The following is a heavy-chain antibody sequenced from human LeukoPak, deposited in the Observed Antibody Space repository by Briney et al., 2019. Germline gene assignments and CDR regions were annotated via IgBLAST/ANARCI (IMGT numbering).Heavy chain of an antibody. D-gene: IGHD3-16*01. CDR1: GGSIGSHY. CDR3: ARGGVLKSVDY. V-gene: IGHV4-59*11. Sequence: SETLSLTCTVSGGSIGSHYWTWIRQTPGKGLEWIGYVYDIGSTKYNPSLKSRVTISVDTSKNQFSLRLSSATAADTAVYYCARGGVLKSVDYWGQGTLVAVSS. CDR2: VYDIGST. J-gene: IGHJ4*02.